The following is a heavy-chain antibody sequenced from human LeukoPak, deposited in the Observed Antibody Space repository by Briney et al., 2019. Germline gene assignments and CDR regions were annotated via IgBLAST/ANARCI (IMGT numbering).Heavy chain of an antibody. CDR3: VRDASETKMGWVYFDY. CDR1: GFTLSSYE. CDR2: ISRYDTLI. J-gene: IGHJ4*02. V-gene: IGHV3-48*03. Sequence: GGSLRLSCEATGFTLSSYEMNWVRQVPGKGLEWLSYISRYDTLIQYADSVKGRFTISRDDAKNSLYLQMNSLRAEDTGVYHCVRDASETKMGWVYFDYWGQGTLVTVSS. D-gene: IGHD4-17*01.